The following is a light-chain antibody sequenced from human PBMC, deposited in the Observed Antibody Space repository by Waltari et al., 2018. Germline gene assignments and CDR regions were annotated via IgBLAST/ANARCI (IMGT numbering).Light chain of an antibody. Sequence: QSALTQPASVSGSPGQSITISCTGTSRDVGGYNYVSWYKQPPNRAPQLTIYGVNKRPSGVSVRFSGSKSDNTASLTISGLQADDEADYYCTSYTSSDSWVFGGGTKLTVL. CDR3: TSYTSSDSWV. V-gene: IGLV2-14*03. CDR2: GVN. J-gene: IGLJ3*02. CDR1: SRDVGGYNY.